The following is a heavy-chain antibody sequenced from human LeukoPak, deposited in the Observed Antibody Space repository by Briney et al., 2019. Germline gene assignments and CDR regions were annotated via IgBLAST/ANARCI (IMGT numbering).Heavy chain of an antibody. J-gene: IGHJ5*02. D-gene: IGHD1-26*01. Sequence: ASVKVSCKASGYRVTTYGISWPRQAPGQGLVWMGWVSANSGETSDAHSFRDRFTLTTDTSTRTAYIDLRNLTSDDTAGYYCERDWESDARTVTDRWGQGTLVT. CDR2: VSANSGET. V-gene: IGHV1-18*01. CDR3: ERDWESDARTVTDR. CDR1: GYRVTTYG.